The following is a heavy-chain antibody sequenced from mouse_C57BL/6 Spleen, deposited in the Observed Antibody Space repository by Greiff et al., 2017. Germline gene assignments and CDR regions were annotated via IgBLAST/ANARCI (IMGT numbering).Heavy chain of an antibody. CDR3: ASRDYGSSYVDWYFDV. CDR1: GYAFSSYW. CDR2: IYPGDGDT. V-gene: IGHV1-80*01. D-gene: IGHD1-1*01. J-gene: IGHJ1*03. Sequence: VQLQQSGAELVKPGASVKISCKASGYAFSSYWMNWVKQRPGKGLEWIGQIYPGDGDTNYNGKFKGKATLTADKSSSTAYMQLSSLTSEDSAVYFCASRDYGSSYVDWYFDVWGTGTTVTVSS.